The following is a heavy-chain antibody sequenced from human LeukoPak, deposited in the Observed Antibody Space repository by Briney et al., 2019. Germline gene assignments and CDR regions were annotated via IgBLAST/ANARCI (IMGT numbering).Heavy chain of an antibody. V-gene: IGHV1-46*01. CDR1: GYTFVDYF. Sequence: ASVKVSCKTSGYTFVDYFIHWVRQAPGQGLEWMGIINPSGGSTSYAQKFQGRVTMTRDTSTSTVYMELSSLRSEDTAVYYCARARAVAGLVMSTGSGRDYWGQGTLVTVSS. CDR2: INPSGGST. D-gene: IGHD6-19*01. CDR3: ARARAVAGLVMSTGSGRDY. J-gene: IGHJ4*02.